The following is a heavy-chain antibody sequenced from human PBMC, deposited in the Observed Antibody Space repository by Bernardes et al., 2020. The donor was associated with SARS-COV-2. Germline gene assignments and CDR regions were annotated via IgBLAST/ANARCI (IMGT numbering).Heavy chain of an antibody. CDR1: GGSISSYY. V-gene: IGHV4-59*08. CDR3: ARLEPLLWFGELSPGHFDY. D-gene: IGHD3-10*01. Sequence: SETLSLTCTVSGGSISSYYWSWIRQPPGKGLEWIGYIYYSGSTNYNPSLKSRVTISVDTSKNQFSLKLSAVTAADTAVYYCARLEPLLWFGELSPGHFDYWGQGTLVNVSS. J-gene: IGHJ4*02. CDR2: IYYSGST.